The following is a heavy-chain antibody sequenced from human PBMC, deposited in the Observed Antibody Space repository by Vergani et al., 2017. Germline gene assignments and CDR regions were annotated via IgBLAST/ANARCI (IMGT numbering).Heavy chain of an antibody. Sequence: QAQLQQWGAGLLKPSETLSLTCAIYGGSFNDYWWTWIRQSPGKGLEWIGYIYSTGSTNYNPSLNSRVTMSVDTSKNQFSLKLRSVTAADTAVYFCARVMYRDEASTGYRLEGMDIWGQGTTVTISS. J-gene: IGHJ6*02. D-gene: IGHD3-9*01. CDR3: ARVMYRDEASTGYRLEGMDI. CDR1: GGSFNDYW. CDR2: IYSTGST. V-gene: IGHV4-34*11.